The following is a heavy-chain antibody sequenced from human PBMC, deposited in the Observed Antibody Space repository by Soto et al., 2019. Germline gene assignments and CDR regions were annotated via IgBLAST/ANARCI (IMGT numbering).Heavy chain of an antibody. CDR1: GFTFSSYS. Sequence: EVQLVESGGGLVKPGGSLRLSCAASGFTFSSYSMNWVRHAPGKGLEWVSSISSRSSYIYYADSVKGRFTSYSDNGKNSLYLHMNSLRSEDTAVYDCARRGQWLINGFAYWGQGTLFTFSS. D-gene: IGHD6-19*01. V-gene: IGHV3-21*01. J-gene: IGHJ4*02. CDR2: ISSRSSYI. CDR3: ARRGQWLINGFAY.